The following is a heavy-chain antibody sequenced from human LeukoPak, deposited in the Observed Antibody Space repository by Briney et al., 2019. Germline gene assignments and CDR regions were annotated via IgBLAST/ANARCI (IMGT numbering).Heavy chain of an antibody. D-gene: IGHD3-10*01. Sequence: SVKVSCKASGGTFSSYAISWVRQAPGQGLEWMGRIIPILGIANYAQKFQGRVTITADKSTSTAYMELSSLRSEDTAVYYCARSLSWVRDTTLFDYWGQGTLVTVSS. CDR3: ARSLSWVRDTTLFDY. CDR2: IIPILGIA. J-gene: IGHJ4*02. CDR1: GGTFSSYA. V-gene: IGHV1-69*04.